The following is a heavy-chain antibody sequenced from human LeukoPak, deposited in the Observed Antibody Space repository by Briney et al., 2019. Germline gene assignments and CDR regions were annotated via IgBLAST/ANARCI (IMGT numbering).Heavy chain of an antibody. J-gene: IGHJ4*02. CDR3: AREAGDSSGYYFRFDY. Sequence: GGSLRLSCAASGFTFSSYAMSWVRQAPGKGLEWVSAISGSGGSTYYADSVKGRFTISRDNSKNTLYLQMNSLRAEDTAVYYCAREAGDSSGYYFRFDYWGQGTLVTVSS. V-gene: IGHV3-23*01. CDR1: GFTFSSYA. D-gene: IGHD3-22*01. CDR2: ISGSGGST.